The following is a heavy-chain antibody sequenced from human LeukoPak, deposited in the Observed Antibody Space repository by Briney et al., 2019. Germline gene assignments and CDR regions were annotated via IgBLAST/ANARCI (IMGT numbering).Heavy chain of an antibody. CDR2: ISSSGSTI. Sequence: GGSLRLSCAVSGFTFSSYEMNWVRQAPGKGLEWVSYISSSGSTIYYADSVKGRFTISRDNVKKSLYLQMNSLRAEDTAVYYCARARLTDYVWGRRTFDIWGQGTMVTIPS. CDR3: ARARLTDYVWGRRTFDI. D-gene: IGHD3-16*01. CDR1: GFTFSSYE. V-gene: IGHV3-48*03. J-gene: IGHJ3*02.